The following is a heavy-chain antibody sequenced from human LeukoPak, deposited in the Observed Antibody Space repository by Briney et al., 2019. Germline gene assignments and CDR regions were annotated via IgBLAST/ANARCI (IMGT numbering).Heavy chain of an antibody. V-gene: IGHV3-23*01. CDR3: AKAHDYSSSWCRYNWFDP. Sequence: PGGSLRLSCAASGFTFSSYAMSWVRQAPGKGLEWVSAISGSGGSTYYADSVKGRFTISRDNSKNTLYLQMNSLRAEDTAVYYCAKAHDYSSSWCRYNWFDPWGQGTLVTVSS. J-gene: IGHJ5*02. CDR2: ISGSGGST. CDR1: GFTFSSYA. D-gene: IGHD6-13*01.